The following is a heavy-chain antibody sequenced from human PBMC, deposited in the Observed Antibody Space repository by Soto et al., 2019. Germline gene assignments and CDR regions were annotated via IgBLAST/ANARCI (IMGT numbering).Heavy chain of an antibody. Sequence: TLDLTCIVSGGSISSGGYYWSWIRQHPGKGLEWIGYIYYSGSTYYNPSLKSRVTISVDPSKNQFSLKLSSVTAADTAVYYCARDWGSWNDGRYGMDVWGQGTTVTSP. CDR1: GGSISSGGYY. J-gene: IGHJ6*02. CDR2: IYYSGST. CDR3: ARDWGSWNDGRYGMDV. V-gene: IGHV4-31*03. D-gene: IGHD1-1*01.